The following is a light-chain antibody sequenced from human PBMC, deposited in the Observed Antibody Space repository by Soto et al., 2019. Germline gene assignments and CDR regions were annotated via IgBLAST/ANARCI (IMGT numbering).Light chain of an antibody. V-gene: IGKV1-5*01. CDR3: QQYNSYWT. CDR1: QSISSW. Sequence: DIQMTQSPSTLSASVGDRVTITCRASQSISSWLAWYQQKPGKAPKLLIYDASSLESGVPSRFSGSGSGTEFTLTISSLRPDDFATYYCQQYNSYWTFGQGTTVEIK. J-gene: IGKJ1*01. CDR2: DAS.